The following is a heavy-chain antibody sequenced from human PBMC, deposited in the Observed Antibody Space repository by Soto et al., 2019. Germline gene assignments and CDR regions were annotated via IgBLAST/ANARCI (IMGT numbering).Heavy chain of an antibody. D-gene: IGHD2-15*01. CDR3: AKRESCSGGNCPFDY. CDR2: IDGSGGST. V-gene: IGHV3-23*01. Sequence: EVQLLESGGGLVQPGGSLRLSCAASGFTFSSYVMSWVRQAPGKGLEWVSTIDGSGGSTYYADSVKGRFTISRDISKNTLYMQMNSLRAEDTAVYYCAKRESCSGGNCPFDYWGQGTRVTVSS. CDR1: GFTFSSYV. J-gene: IGHJ4*02.